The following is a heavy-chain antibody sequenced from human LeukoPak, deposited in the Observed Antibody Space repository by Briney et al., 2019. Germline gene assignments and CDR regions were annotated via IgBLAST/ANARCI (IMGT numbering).Heavy chain of an antibody. J-gene: IGHJ6*02. Sequence: PGGSLRLSCAASGFTFTNYGMRWVRQAPGKGLEWVGFIRSKAYGGTTEYAASVKGRFTISRDDSKSIAYLQMNSLKTEDTAVYYCARDRDTIFQPYGMDVWGQGTTVTVSS. CDR3: ARDRDTIFQPYGMDV. CDR2: IRSKAYGGTT. CDR1: GFTFTNYG. V-gene: IGHV3-49*04. D-gene: IGHD3-9*01.